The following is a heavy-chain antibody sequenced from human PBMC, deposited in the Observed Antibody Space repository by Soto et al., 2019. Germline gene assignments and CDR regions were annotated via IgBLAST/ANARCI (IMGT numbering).Heavy chain of an antibody. CDR2: ISSTTNYI. CDR1: GFTFTRYS. CDR3: ARESEDLTSNFDY. V-gene: IGHV3-21*06. J-gene: IGHJ4*02. Sequence: NPGGSLRLSCAASGFTFTRYSMNWVRQAPGKGLEWVSSISSTTNYIYYGDSMKGRFTISRDNAKNSLYLEMNSLRAEDTAVYYCARESEDLTSNFDYWGQGTPVTVSS.